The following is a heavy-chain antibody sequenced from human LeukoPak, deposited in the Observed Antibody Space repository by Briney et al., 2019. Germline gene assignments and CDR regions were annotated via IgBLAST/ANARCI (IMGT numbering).Heavy chain of an antibody. D-gene: IGHD6-13*01. J-gene: IGHJ4*02. Sequence: SGGSLRLSCAAYGFTLDDYAMHWVRQAPGKGLEWVSGISWNSGSIGYADSVKGRFTISRDNAKNALYLQMNSLRAEDTALYYCAKGRRGAAAGIDYWGQGTLVTVSS. CDR3: AKGRRGAAAGIDY. CDR2: ISWNSGSI. CDR1: GFTLDDYA. V-gene: IGHV3-9*01.